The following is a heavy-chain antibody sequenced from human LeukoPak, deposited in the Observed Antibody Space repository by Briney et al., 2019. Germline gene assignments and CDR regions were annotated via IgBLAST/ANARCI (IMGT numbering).Heavy chain of an antibody. V-gene: IGHV3-74*03. J-gene: IGHJ6*03. CDR1: GFTFSGYW. CDR2: IDNDGHGI. D-gene: IGHD3-3*01. Sequence: GGSLRLSCAASGFTFSGYWMHWVRQGPEKGLELVLRIDNDGHGILYADSVKGRFTTSRDNAKNTLYLQMNSLRFEDTAVYYCATGGGWVPSFGVVTHIDVWGKGTTVTVSS. CDR3: ATGGGWVPSFGVVTHIDV.